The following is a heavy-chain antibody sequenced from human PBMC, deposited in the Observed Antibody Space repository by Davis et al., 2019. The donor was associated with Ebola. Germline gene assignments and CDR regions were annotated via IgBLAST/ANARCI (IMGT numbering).Heavy chain of an antibody. V-gene: IGHV3-23*01. CDR3: AKDLQAGYFDWLFDY. CDR2: ISGRGGSI. J-gene: IGHJ4*02. Sequence: GESLKISCAASGFTFSNYAINWVRQAPGKGLEWVSTISGRGGSIFYADSVKGRFNISRDNSKNMLYLQMNSLGVEDTAVYYCAKDLQAGYFDWLFDYWGQGTLVTVSS. D-gene: IGHD3-9*01. CDR1: GFTFSNYA.